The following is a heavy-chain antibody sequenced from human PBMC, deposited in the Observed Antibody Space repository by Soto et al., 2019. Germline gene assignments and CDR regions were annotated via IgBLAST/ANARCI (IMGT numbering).Heavy chain of an antibody. CDR1: GGSISSYY. CDR2: MYNTGST. Sequence: QVRLQESGPGLVKPSETLSLTCTVSGGSISSYYWSWIRQPPGKGLEWIGYMYNTGSTVYNPSLKSRVTISVDTSKNPFYLKVNSVTAADTAVYYCARDLWGYCGTDCYPLDVWGQGTTVTVSS. D-gene: IGHD2-21*02. J-gene: IGHJ6*02. V-gene: IGHV4-59*01. CDR3: ARDLWGYCGTDCYPLDV.